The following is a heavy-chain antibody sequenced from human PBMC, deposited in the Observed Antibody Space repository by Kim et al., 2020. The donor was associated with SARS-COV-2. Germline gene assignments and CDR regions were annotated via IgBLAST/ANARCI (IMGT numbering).Heavy chain of an antibody. V-gene: IGHV5-51*01. Sequence: PSFQGQVTISADKSISTAYLQWSSLKASDTAMYYCATVPDKYYYGSAFDYWGQGTLVTVSS. CDR3: ATVPDKYYYGSAFDY. J-gene: IGHJ4*02. D-gene: IGHD3-10*01.